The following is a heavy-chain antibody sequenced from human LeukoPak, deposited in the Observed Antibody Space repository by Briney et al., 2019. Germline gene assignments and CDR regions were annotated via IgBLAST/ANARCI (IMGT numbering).Heavy chain of an antibody. Sequence: PSGTLSLTCTVSGGSISSYYWSWIRQPAGKGLEWIGRIYTSGSTNYNPSLKSRVTISLDTSKNQFSLKLSSVTAADTAVYYCARGRRYYDSSGYYSFQHWGQGTLVTVSS. CDR1: GGSISSYY. CDR2: IYTSGST. V-gene: IGHV4-4*07. J-gene: IGHJ1*01. CDR3: ARGRRYYDSSGYYSFQH. D-gene: IGHD3-22*01.